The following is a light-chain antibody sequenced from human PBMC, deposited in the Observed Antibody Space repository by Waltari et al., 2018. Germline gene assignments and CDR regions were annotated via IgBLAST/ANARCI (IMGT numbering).Light chain of an antibody. CDR3: SSYTSSLTYV. Sequence: QLPMPHPPSVSGPPGLAITSSATGTSGAVGGYNLVSWYQQHPGKAPKLLIYGVTNRPSGVSDRFSGSKSGNTASLTISGLQAEDEADYSCSSYTSSLTYVFGTGTKVTVL. CDR2: GVT. CDR1: SGAVGGYNL. J-gene: IGLJ1*01. V-gene: IGLV2-14*01.